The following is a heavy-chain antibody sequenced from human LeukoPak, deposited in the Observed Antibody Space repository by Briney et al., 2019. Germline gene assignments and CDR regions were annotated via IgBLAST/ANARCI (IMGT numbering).Heavy chain of an antibody. J-gene: IGHJ3*02. CDR3: TRVKGYYDSSGYYKAHAFDI. Sequence: SETLSLTCTVSGGSISSYYRSWIRQPPGKGLEWIGYIYYSGSTNYNPSLKSRVTISVDTSKNQFSLKLSSVTAADTAVYYCTRVKGYYDSSGYYKAHAFDIWGQGTMATVSS. CDR1: GGSISSYY. V-gene: IGHV4-59*08. CDR2: IYYSGST. D-gene: IGHD3-22*01.